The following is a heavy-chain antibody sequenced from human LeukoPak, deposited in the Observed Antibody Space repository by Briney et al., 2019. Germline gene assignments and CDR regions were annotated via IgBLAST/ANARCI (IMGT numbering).Heavy chain of an antibody. V-gene: IGHV1-8*01. CDR3: ARGKDYDILTGYFRPYYYGMDV. CDR2: MNPNSGNT. D-gene: IGHD3-9*01. J-gene: IGHJ6*02. CDR1: GYTFTSYD. Sequence: GASVKVSCKASGYTFTSYDINWVRQATGQGLEWMGWMNPNSGNTGYAQKFQGRVTMTRNTSISTAYMELSSLRSEDTAVYYCARGKDYDILTGYFRPYYYGMDVWGQGTTVTVSS.